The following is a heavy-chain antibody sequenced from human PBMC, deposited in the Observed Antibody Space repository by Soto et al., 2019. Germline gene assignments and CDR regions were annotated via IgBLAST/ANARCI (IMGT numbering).Heavy chain of an antibody. V-gene: IGHV3-23*01. CDR1: GFTFSSYA. J-gene: IGHJ4*02. CDR3: AKVSPLYYYDISGLPDY. Sequence: EVQLLESGGGLVQPGGSLRLSCAASGFTFSSYAMSWVRQAPGKGLEWVSAISGSGGRTYYEDSGKGRFTISRDNSKNTLHLQMNILSAEDTAVYYCAKVSPLYYYDISGLPDYWGQGTLVTVSS. D-gene: IGHD3-22*01. CDR2: ISGSGGRT.